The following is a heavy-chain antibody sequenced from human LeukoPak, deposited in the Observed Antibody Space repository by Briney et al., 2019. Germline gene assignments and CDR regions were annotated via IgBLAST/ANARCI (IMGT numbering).Heavy chain of an antibody. CDR1: GYTFTGYY. CDR2: IDPNSGGT. CDR3: AREKIVVGTSSYGMDV. J-gene: IGHJ6*04. V-gene: IGHV1-2*04. Sequence: ASVKVSCKASGYTFTGYYMHWVRQAPGQGLEWMGWIDPNSGGTNYAQKFQGWVTMTRDTSISTAYMELSRLRSDDTAMYYCAREKIVVGTSSYGMDVWGKGTTVTVSS. D-gene: IGHD2-2*01.